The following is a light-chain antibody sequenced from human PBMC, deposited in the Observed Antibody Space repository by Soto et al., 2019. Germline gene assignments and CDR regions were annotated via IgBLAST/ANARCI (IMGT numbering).Light chain of an antibody. V-gene: IGLV3-1*01. CDR1: KLGDKY. CDR2: QDS. J-gene: IGLJ2*01. Sequence: YELTQPPSVSVSPGQTARITCSGDKLGDKYACWYQQKPGQSPVLVIYQDSKRPSGIPERFSGSNSGNTATLTISGTQAMDEADYYCQAWDSSTNVVFGGGTKLTVL. CDR3: QAWDSSTNVV.